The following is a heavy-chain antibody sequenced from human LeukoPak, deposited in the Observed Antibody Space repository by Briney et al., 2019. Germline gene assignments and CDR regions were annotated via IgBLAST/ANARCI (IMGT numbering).Heavy chain of an antibody. CDR1: GFTFSSYS. J-gene: IGHJ6*02. CDR3: ARERGWLFSQPEDYYGMDV. V-gene: IGHV3-48*01. CDR2: ISSSISTI. Sequence: GGSLRLSCAASGFTFSSYSMNWVRQAPGKGLEWVSYISSSISTIYYADSVKRRFTISRDNAKNSLYLQMNSLRAEDTAVYYCARERGWLFSQPEDYYGMDVWGQGTTVTVSS. D-gene: IGHD3-22*01.